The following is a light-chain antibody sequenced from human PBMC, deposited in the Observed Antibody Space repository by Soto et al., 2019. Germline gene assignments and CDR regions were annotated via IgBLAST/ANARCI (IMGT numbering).Light chain of an antibody. V-gene: IGLV4-60*03. Sequence: QPVLTQSSSASASLGSSVKLTCTLSSGHSTYIIAWHQHQPGKAPRYLMKLESSGSYNKGSGVPDRFSGSSSGADRYLIISNFQSEDEADYYCETWDSSLGVFGGGTKLTVL. J-gene: IGLJ3*02. CDR1: SGHSTYI. CDR2: LESSGSY. CDR3: ETWDSSLGV.